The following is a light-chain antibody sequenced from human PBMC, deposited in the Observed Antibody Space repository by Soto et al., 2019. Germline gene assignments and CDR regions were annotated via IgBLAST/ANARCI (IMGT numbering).Light chain of an antibody. Sequence: EIVLTQSPATLSLSPGERVTLSCRASQSVSSYLAWYNQKPGQDPPLLIYDASNRATGIPARFSGSGSGTDFTLNISSLEPEDFAVDYCQLRDNGPPKCTLGQGTKLEIK. CDR2: DAS. V-gene: IGKV3-11*01. CDR3: QLRDNGPPKCT. CDR1: QSVSSY. J-gene: IGKJ2*02.